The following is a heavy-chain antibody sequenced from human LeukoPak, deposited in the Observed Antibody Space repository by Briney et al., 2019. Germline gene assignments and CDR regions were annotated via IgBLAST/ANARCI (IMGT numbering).Heavy chain of an antibody. J-gene: IGHJ4*02. CDR1: GSYFTSNW. V-gene: IGHV5-51*07. CDR2: ILPANFDT. D-gene: IGHD2/OR15-2a*01. Sequence: GAPLQISCQGSGSYFTSNWIAWAHALPGKGLEWMGVILPANFDTRYSPSFQGQVTISVDKSISTAYLQWRSLMASDTAMYYCAEPLAMRGPFDYWGQGALVTVSS. CDR3: AEPLAMRGPFDY.